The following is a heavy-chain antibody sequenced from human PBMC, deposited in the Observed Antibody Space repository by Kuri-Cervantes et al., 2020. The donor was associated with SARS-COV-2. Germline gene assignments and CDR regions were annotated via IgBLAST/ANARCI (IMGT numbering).Heavy chain of an antibody. Sequence: SVQVSCKAAGGTFSSYAISWLRQAPGEGLEWMGGIIPIFGTANYAQKFQGRVTITADKSTSTAYMELSSLRSEDTAVYYCARDRYSGSYKNPLMDVWGQGTTVTVSS. V-gene: IGHV1-69*06. CDR3: ARDRYSGSYKNPLMDV. CDR1: GGTFSSYA. J-gene: IGHJ6*02. D-gene: IGHD1-26*01. CDR2: IIPIFGTA.